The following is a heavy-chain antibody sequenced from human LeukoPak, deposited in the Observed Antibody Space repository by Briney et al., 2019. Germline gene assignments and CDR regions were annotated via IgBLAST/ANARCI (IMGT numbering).Heavy chain of an antibody. CDR3: AKEDMAVAGIFDY. V-gene: IGHV3-53*01. CDR2: IYSDGDT. Sequence: GSLRLSCAASGFIVNYNYLSWVRQAPGRGLEWVSVIYSDGDTYYADSVKGQFTVSRDISKNILYLQMNSLRADDTAVYYCAKEDMAVAGIFDYWGQGALVTVSS. D-gene: IGHD6-19*01. CDR1: GFIVNYNY. J-gene: IGHJ4*02.